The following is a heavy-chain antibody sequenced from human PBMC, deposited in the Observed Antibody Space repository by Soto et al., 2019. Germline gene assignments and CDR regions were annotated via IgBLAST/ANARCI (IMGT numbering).Heavy chain of an antibody. CDR3: ARFVPCSDGTCALDL. Sequence: SETLSLTCAVHGGSFSGYYWDWIRQPPGKGLEWIGEVNHGGTSNYNPSLKSRAIISVDTSKNQFSLKLTSVTAADTAVYYCARFVPCSDGTCALDLWGQGTLVTVSS. J-gene: IGHJ5*02. V-gene: IGHV4-34*01. D-gene: IGHD2-15*01. CDR1: GGSFSGYY. CDR2: VNHGGTS.